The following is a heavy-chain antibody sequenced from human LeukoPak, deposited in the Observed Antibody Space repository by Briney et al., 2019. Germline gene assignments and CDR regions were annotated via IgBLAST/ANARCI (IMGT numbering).Heavy chain of an antibody. Sequence: SQTLSLTCSVSGGSVTSGGCYWNWIRQHPGKGLEWIGYIYYSGSTYYNPSLKSRITISLDTSKNQFSLKLSSVTAADTAVYYCARVGVASAAFDIWGRGTMVTVSS. CDR3: ARVGVASAAFDI. D-gene: IGHD3-3*01. J-gene: IGHJ3*02. V-gene: IGHV4-31*03. CDR1: GGSVTSGGCY. CDR2: IYYSGST.